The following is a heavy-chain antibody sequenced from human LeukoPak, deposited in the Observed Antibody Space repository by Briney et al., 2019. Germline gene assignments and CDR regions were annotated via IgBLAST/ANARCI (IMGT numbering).Heavy chain of an antibody. CDR1: GGSISSGGYY. CDR2: IYYSGST. V-gene: IGHV4-31*03. J-gene: IGHJ4*02. Sequence: PSETLSLTCTVSGGSISSGGYYWSWIRQHPGKGLEWIGYIYYSGSTYYNPSLKSRVTISVDTSKNQFSLKLSSVTAADTAVYYCAREFDSSGDYWGQGTLVTVSS. D-gene: IGHD3-10*01. CDR3: AREFDSSGDY.